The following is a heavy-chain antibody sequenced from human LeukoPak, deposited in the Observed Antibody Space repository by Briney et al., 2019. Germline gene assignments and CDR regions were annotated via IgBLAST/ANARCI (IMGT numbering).Heavy chain of an antibody. CDR3: ARTPYYDFWSGYYGGGRFFDY. Sequence: SETLSLTRAVYGGSFSGYYWSWIRQPPGKGLEWIGEINHSGSTNYNPSLKSRVTISVDTSKNQFSLKLSSVTAADTAVYYCARTPYYDFWSGYYGGGRFFDYWGQGTLVTVSS. D-gene: IGHD3-3*01. J-gene: IGHJ4*02. CDR1: GGSFSGYY. V-gene: IGHV4-34*01. CDR2: INHSGST.